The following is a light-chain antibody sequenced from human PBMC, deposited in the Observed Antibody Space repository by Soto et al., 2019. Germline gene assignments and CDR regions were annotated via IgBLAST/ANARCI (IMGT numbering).Light chain of an antibody. Sequence: QSVLTQPPSVSGAPGQRVTISCTGSSSNIGAGYDVHWYQQLPGTAPKILIYGNSNRPSGVPDRFSGSKSGTSASLAITGLQAEDEADYYCQSYDSRLRVVFGGGTKVTVL. CDR3: QSYDSRLRVV. J-gene: IGLJ2*01. CDR2: GNS. V-gene: IGLV1-40*01. CDR1: SSNIGAGYD.